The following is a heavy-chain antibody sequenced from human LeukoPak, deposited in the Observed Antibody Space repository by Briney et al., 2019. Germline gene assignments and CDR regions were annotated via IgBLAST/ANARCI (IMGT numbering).Heavy chain of an antibody. CDR1: GFTFSSYA. V-gene: IGHV3-64D*09. CDR3: VNRTGLYFDY. D-gene: IGHD1-14*01. CDR2: ISSNGSST. J-gene: IGHJ4*02. Sequence: GGSLRLSCSASGFTFSSYAIHWVRQAPGKGLEYVSGISSNGSSTYNADSVKGRVTISRNNPKNTVDLQMSSLRAEDTAVYYFVNRTGLYFDYWGQGTLVTVSS.